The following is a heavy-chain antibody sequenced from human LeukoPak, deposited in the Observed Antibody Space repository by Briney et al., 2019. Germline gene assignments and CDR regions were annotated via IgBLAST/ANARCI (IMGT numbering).Heavy chain of an antibody. CDR3: ARSRFNRYCSGGSCYYGLYNWFDP. D-gene: IGHD2-15*01. Sequence: PSETLSLTCTVSGGSISSYYWSWIRQPAGKGLEWIGRIYTSGSTNYNPSLKSRVTMSVDTSKNQFSLKLSSVTAADTAVYYCARSRFNRYCSGGSCYYGLYNWFDPWGQGTLVTVSS. CDR2: IYTSGST. CDR1: GGSISSYY. J-gene: IGHJ5*02. V-gene: IGHV4-4*07.